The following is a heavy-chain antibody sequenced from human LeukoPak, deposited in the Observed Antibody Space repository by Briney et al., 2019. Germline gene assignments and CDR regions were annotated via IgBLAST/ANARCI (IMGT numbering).Heavy chain of an antibody. CDR3: AKEGFGNYYSAYFDY. CDR2: IKQDGSEK. Sequence: GGSLRLSCAASGFTFSSYWMSWVRQAPGKGLEWVANIKQDGSEKYYADSVKGRFTISRDNSKNTLYLQMNGLRAEDTAVYYCAKEGFGNYYSAYFDYWGQGTLVTVSS. J-gene: IGHJ4*02. D-gene: IGHD1-26*01. V-gene: IGHV3-7*04. CDR1: GFTFSSYW.